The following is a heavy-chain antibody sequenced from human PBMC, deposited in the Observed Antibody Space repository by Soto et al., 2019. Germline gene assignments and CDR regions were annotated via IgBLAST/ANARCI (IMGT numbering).Heavy chain of an antibody. V-gene: IGHV1-46*01. CDR2: INPSGGRT. CDR1: GGTFSSYS. J-gene: IGHJ4*02. Sequence: GASVKVSCKASGGTFSSYSISWVRQAPGQGLEWMGRINPSGGRTSYAQKFQDRVTMTRDTSTSTVYMELSSLRSEDTAVYYCASGSSGWYIDYWGQGALVTVSS. D-gene: IGHD6-19*01. CDR3: ASGSSGWYIDY.